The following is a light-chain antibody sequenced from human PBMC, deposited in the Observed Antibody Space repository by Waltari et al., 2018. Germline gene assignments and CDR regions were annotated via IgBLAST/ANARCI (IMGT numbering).Light chain of an antibody. CDR3: QQYYNIPWT. Sequence: DIQMTQSPSTLSASVGDRVTITCRASQSISDWLAWYQQKPGKAPKLLIQKASTLKSGVPSRFSGSGSGTDFTLTISSLQAEDVAVYYCQQYYNIPWTFGQGTKVEIK. CDR2: KAS. CDR1: QSISDW. V-gene: IGKV1-5*03. J-gene: IGKJ1*01.